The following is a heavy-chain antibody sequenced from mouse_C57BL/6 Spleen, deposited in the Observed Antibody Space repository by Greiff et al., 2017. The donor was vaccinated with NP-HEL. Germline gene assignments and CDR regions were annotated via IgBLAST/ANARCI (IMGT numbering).Heavy chain of an antibody. D-gene: IGHD1-2*01. J-gene: IGHJ1*03. Sequence: QVQLQQPGAELVRPGSSVKLSCKASGYTFTSYWMDWVKQRPGQGLEWIGNIYPSDSETHYNQKFKDKATLTVDQSSSTPYMQLSRLTSEDSAFYYCARRLWYFDVWGTGTTVTVSS. CDR1: GYTFTSYW. CDR3: ARRLWYFDV. V-gene: IGHV1-61*01. CDR2: IYPSDSET.